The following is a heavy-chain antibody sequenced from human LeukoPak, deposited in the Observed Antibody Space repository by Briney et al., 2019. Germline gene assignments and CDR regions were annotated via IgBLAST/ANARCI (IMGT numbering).Heavy chain of an antibody. V-gene: IGHV1-46*03. Sequence: ASVKVSCKASGYTFTSYYMHWVRQAPGQGLEWMGRINPSGGSTSYAQKFHGRVTMTTDMSTSTVYMELSSLRSEDTAVYYCAREYSSSPVGWFDPWGQGTLVTVSS. D-gene: IGHD6-13*01. CDR1: GYTFTSYY. J-gene: IGHJ5*02. CDR3: AREYSSSPVGWFDP. CDR2: INPSGGST.